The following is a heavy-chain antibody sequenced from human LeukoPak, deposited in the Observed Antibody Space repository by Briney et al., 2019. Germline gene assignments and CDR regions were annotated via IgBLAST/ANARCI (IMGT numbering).Heavy chain of an antibody. J-gene: IGHJ4*02. CDR2: IYYSGST. Sequence: VSGGSISSXXXXXXRXPPGKGXXXFGYIYYSGSTNYNPSLKSRVTISVVRSKNQFSLKLSSVAAADTAFYYCAREDCSTSCYPDYWGQGTLVTVSS. D-gene: IGHD2-2*01. CDR1: GGSISSXX. CDR3: AREDCSTSCYPDY. V-gene: IGHV4-59*12.